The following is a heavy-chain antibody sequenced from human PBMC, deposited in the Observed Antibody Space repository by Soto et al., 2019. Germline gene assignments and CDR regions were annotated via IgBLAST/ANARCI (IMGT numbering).Heavy chain of an antibody. D-gene: IGHD3-22*01. Sequence: PSETLSLTCTFSGGSISSGDYYWSWIRQPPGKGLEWIGYIYYSGSTYYNPSLKSRVTISVDTSKNQFSLKLSSVTAADTAVYYCARGGSYYYDSSGYYFGYWGQGTLVTVSS. CDR3: ARGGSYYYDSSGYYFGY. V-gene: IGHV4-30-4*01. J-gene: IGHJ4*02. CDR1: GGSISSGDYY. CDR2: IYYSGST.